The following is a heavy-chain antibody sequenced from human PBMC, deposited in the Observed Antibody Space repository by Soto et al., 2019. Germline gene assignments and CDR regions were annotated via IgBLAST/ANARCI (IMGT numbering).Heavy chain of an antibody. D-gene: IGHD3-22*01. CDR2: ISYDGSNK. J-gene: IGHJ6*02. CDR3: ARFYYDSSGYLPSPYYYYYGMDF. Sequence: PGGSLRLSCAASGFTFSSYGMHWVRQAPGKGLEWVAVISYDGSNKYYADSVKGRFTISRDNSKNTLYLQMNSLRAEDTAVYYCARFYYDSSGYLPSPYYYYYGMDFWGQGTTVTVSS. CDR1: GFTFSSYG. V-gene: IGHV3-30*03.